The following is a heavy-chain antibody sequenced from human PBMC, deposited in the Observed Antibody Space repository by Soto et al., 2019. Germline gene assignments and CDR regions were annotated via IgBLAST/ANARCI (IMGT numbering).Heavy chain of an antibody. CDR1: GFTFSSYG. Sequence: GGSLRLSCAASGFTFSSYGMHWVRQAPGKGLEWVAVIWYDGSNKYYADSVKGRFTISRDNSKNTLYLQMNSLRAEDTAVYYCARDQDYGGNSGYFDYWGQGTLVTVSS. CDR3: ARDQDYGGNSGYFDY. J-gene: IGHJ4*02. CDR2: IWYDGSNK. V-gene: IGHV3-33*01. D-gene: IGHD4-17*01.